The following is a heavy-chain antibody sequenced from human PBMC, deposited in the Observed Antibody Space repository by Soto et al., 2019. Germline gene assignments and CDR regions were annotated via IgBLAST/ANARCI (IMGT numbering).Heavy chain of an antibody. CDR1: GGTFSSYA. D-gene: IGHD6-19*01. V-gene: IGHV1-69*13. Sequence: SVKVSCKASGGTFSSYAISWVRQAPGQGLEWMGGIIPIFGTANYAQKFQGRVTITADESTSTAYMELSSLRSEDTAVYYCARDPSSGWSAGPFDYWGQGTLVTVSS. CDR2: IIPIFGTA. CDR3: ARDPSSGWSAGPFDY. J-gene: IGHJ4*02.